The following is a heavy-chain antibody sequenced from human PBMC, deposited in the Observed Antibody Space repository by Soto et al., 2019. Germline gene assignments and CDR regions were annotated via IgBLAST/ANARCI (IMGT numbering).Heavy chain of an antibody. Sequence: QVQLVESGGGVVQPGRSLRLSCAASGFTFSSYGMHWVRQAPGKGLEWVAVIWYDGSNKYYADSVKGRFTISRDNSKNTLYRQMNSLRAEDTAVYYCAREIAAAGDYYYYGMDVWGQGTTVTVSS. CDR1: GFTFSSYG. D-gene: IGHD6-13*01. V-gene: IGHV3-33*01. CDR3: AREIAAAGDYYYYGMDV. J-gene: IGHJ6*02. CDR2: IWYDGSNK.